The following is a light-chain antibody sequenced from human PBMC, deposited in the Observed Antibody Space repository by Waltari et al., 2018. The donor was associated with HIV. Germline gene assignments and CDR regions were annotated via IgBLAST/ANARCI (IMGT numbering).Light chain of an antibody. Sequence: SSVLTHSPSVSVSPGQTATVSCGNLGTYSVQRYRQTPGRAPVLVVSDDNERFSGTPARMSGANAGSRATLTISNVEAGDEAVYYCQVWDRSYKEAVFGGGT. CDR2: DDN. J-gene: IGLJ2*01. V-gene: IGLV3-21*02. CDR1: NLGTYS. CDR3: QVWDRSYKEAV.